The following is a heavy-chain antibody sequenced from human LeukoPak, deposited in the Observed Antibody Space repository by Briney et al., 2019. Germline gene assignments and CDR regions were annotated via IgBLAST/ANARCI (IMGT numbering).Heavy chain of an antibody. V-gene: IGHV4-34*01. J-gene: IGHJ6*02. D-gene: IGHD6-19*01. CDR2: INHSGST. CDR3: ARGAGYSSGWYLKFFYYGMDV. CDR1: GGSFSGYY. Sequence: SETLSLTCAVYGGSFSGYYWSWIRQPPGKGLEWIGEINHSGSTNYNPSLKSRVTISVDTSKNQFSLKLSSVTAADTAVYYCARGAGYSSGWYLKFFYYGMDVWGQGTTVTVSS.